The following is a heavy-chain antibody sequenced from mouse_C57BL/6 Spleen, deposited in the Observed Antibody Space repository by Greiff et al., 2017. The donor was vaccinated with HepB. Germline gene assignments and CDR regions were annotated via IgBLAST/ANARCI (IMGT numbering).Heavy chain of an antibody. Sequence: DVQLVESGGGLVKPGGSLKLSCAASGFTFSSYAMSWVRQTPEKRLEWVATISDGGSYTYYPDNVKGRFTISRDNAKNNLYLQMSHLKSEDTAMYYCARDRNGSSYENYFDYWGQGTTLTVSS. CDR3: ARDRNGSSYENYFDY. D-gene: IGHD1-1*01. V-gene: IGHV5-4*01. CDR2: ISDGGSYT. CDR1: GFTFSSYA. J-gene: IGHJ2*01.